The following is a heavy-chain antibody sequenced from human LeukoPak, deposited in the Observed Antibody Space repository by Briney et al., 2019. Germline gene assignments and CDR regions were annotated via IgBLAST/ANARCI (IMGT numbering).Heavy chain of an antibody. Sequence: GGSLRLSCAASGFTFSSYGMHWVRQAPGKGLEWVAVIWYDGSNKYYADSVKGRFTISRDNSENTLYLQMNSLRAEDTAVYYCARDPVTLYDSSGYYYFDYWGQGTLATVSS. CDR2: IWYDGSNK. CDR3: ARDPVTLYDSSGYYYFDY. D-gene: IGHD3-22*01. V-gene: IGHV3-33*01. J-gene: IGHJ4*02. CDR1: GFTFSSYG.